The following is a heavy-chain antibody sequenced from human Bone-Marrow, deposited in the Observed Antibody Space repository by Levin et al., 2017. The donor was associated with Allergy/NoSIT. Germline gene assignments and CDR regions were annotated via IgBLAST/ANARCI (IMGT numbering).Heavy chain of an antibody. J-gene: IGHJ3*01. CDR2: ISSSGSTI. Sequence: SGGSLRLSCAASGFTFSSYEMTWVRQAPGKGLEWLSYISSSGSTIYYADSVKGRFTISRDNAKNSLYLQMNSLRAEDTAVYYCARDRIYMTTVSKDAFDVWGHGTVVTVSS. CDR1: GFTFSSYE. CDR3: ARDRIYMTTVSKDAFDV. D-gene: IGHD4-17*01. V-gene: IGHV3-48*03.